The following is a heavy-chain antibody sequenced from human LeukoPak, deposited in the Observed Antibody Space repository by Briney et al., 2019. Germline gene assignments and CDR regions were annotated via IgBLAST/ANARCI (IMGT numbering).Heavy chain of an antibody. CDR1: GGTFSSYA. J-gene: IGHJ5*02. CDR2: IIPIFGTA. Sequence: GASVTVSFKASGGTFSSYAISWVRQAPGQGLEWMGGIIPIFGTANYAQKFQGRVTITTDESTSTAYMELSSLRSEDTAVYYCARVHSYNWFDPWGQGTLVTVSS. D-gene: IGHD2-15*01. CDR3: ARVHSYNWFDP. V-gene: IGHV1-69*05.